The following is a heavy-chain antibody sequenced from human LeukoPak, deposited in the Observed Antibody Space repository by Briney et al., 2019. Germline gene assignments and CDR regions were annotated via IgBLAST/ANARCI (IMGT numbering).Heavy chain of an antibody. Sequence: SQTLSLTCTVSGVSISSGGYYWSWIRQHPGKGLEWIGYIYYSGSTYYNPSLKSRVTISVDTSKNQFSLKLSSVTAADTAVYYCARAEYGGPDYWGQGTLVIVSS. J-gene: IGHJ4*02. CDR3: ARAEYGGPDY. CDR1: GVSISSGGYY. D-gene: IGHD4-23*01. CDR2: IYYSGST. V-gene: IGHV4-31*03.